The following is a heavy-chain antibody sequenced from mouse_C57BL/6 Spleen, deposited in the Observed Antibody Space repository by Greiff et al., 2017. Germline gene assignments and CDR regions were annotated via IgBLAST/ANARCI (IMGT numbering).Heavy chain of an antibody. Sequence: EVTLVESGGDLVKPGGSLKLSCAASGFTFSSYGMSWVRQTPDKRLEWVATISSGGSYTYYPDSVKGRFTISRDTAKNTLYLQMSSLKSEDTAMYYCARPDYSNSYYYAMDYWGQGTSVTVSS. CDR1: GFTFSSYG. CDR3: ARPDYSNSYYYAMDY. V-gene: IGHV5-6*01. J-gene: IGHJ4*01. CDR2: ISSGGSYT. D-gene: IGHD2-5*01.